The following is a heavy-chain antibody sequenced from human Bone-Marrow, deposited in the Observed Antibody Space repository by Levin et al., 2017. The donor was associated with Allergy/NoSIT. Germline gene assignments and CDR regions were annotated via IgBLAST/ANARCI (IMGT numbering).Heavy chain of an antibody. Sequence: ASVKVSCKASGYTFTSYYMHWVRQAPGQGLEWMGIINPSGGSTSYAQKFQGRVTMTRDTSTSTVYMELSSLRSEDTAVYYCARSPLSIAGEDAFDIWGQGTMVTVSS. CDR1: GYTFTSYY. CDR3: ARSPLSIAGEDAFDI. D-gene: IGHD6-6*01. J-gene: IGHJ3*02. CDR2: INPSGGST. V-gene: IGHV1-46*01.